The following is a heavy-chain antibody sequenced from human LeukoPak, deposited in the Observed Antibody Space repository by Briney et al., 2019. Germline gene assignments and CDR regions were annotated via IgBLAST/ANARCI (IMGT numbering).Heavy chain of an antibody. CDR1: GYTFTGYY. D-gene: IGHD3-10*01. Sequence: ASVKVSCKASGYTFTGYYMHWVRQAPGQGLEWMGWINPNSGGTNYAQKFQGRVTMTRDTSISTAYMELSRLRSDDTAVYYCARAMVRGVIIRVLLDYWGQGTLVTVSS. CDR3: ARAMVRGVIIRVLLDY. V-gene: IGHV1-2*02. CDR2: INPNSGGT. J-gene: IGHJ4*02.